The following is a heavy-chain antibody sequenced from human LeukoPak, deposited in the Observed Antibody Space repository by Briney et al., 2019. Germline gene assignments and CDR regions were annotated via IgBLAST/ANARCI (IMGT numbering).Heavy chain of an antibody. Sequence: PSETLSLTCAVSGVSISSSNWWSWVRQPPGKGLEWVGEIYHSGSTNYNPSLKSRVTISVDKSKNQFSLKLSSVTAADTAVYYCARWVVGAAGAFDIWGQGTMVTVSS. D-gene: IGHD1-26*01. CDR2: IYHSGST. J-gene: IGHJ3*02. CDR1: GVSISSSNW. V-gene: IGHV4-4*02. CDR3: ARWVVGAAGAFDI.